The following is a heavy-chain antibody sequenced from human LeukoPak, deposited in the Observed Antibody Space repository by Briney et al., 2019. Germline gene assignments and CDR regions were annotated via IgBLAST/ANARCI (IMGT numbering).Heavy chain of an antibody. CDR2: INAGNGNT. CDR3: ARGIYDFWSGYPPYYYYYMDV. V-gene: IGHV1-3*01. D-gene: IGHD3-3*01. Sequence: GASVKVSCKASGYTFTSYAMHWVRQAPGQRLEWMGWINAGNGNTKYSQKFQGRVTITADESTSTAYMELSSLRSEDTAVYYCARGIYDFWSGYPPYYYYYMDVWGKGTTVTVSS. CDR1: GYTFTSYA. J-gene: IGHJ6*03.